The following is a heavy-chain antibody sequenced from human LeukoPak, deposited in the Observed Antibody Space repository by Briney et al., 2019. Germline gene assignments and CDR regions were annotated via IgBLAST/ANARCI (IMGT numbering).Heavy chain of an antibody. J-gene: IGHJ4*02. V-gene: IGHV3-23*01. Sequence: GGSLRLSCAASGFTFSGYAMSWVRQAPGKGLKWVSGISGGGGSTYYADSVKGRFTISRDNSKNMLYVQMSSLRAEDTAVYYCAKDKNYGDFDYWGQGTLVTVSS. CDR3: AKDKNYGDFDY. CDR2: ISGGGGST. CDR1: GFTFSGYA. D-gene: IGHD4-17*01.